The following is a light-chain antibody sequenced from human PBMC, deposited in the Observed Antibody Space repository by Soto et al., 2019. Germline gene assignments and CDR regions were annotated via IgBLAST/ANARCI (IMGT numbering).Light chain of an antibody. CDR1: QSISSW. J-gene: IGKJ4*01. Sequence: DSQMTHSPSTLPASVGDRVTITCRASQSISSWLAWYQQKPGKAPKLLIYKASLLQSGVPSRFSGSGSGTEFTLTISSLQPEDFATYYCQQYDRYPVTFGGGTKVDIK. V-gene: IGKV1-5*03. CDR2: KAS. CDR3: QQYDRYPVT.